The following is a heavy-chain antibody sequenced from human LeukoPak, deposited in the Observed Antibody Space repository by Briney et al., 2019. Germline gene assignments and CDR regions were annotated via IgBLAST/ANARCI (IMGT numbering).Heavy chain of an antibody. CDR3: AKSGGYYYYYMDV. CDR1: GFTFDDYT. V-gene: IGHV3-43*01. CDR2: ISWDGGST. Sequence: GGSLRLSCAASGFTFDDYTMHWVRQAPGKCLEWVSLISWDGGSTYYADSVKGRFTISRDNSKNSLYLQMNSLRTEDTALYYCAKSGGYYYYYMDVWGKGTTVTVSS. D-gene: IGHD3-10*01. J-gene: IGHJ6*03.